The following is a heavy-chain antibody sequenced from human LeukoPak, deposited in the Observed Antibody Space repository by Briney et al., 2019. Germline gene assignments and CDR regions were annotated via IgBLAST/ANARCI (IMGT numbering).Heavy chain of an antibody. Sequence: ASVKVSCKASGYTFNNYGITWVRQAPGQGLEWMGWISAYNGDTNYAQKLQGRVTMTTDTSTSTAYMELRSLRSDDTAVYYCARRGYPYYQDAFDIWGQGTMVTVSS. CDR2: ISAYNGDT. CDR3: ARRGYPYYQDAFDI. V-gene: IGHV1-18*01. CDR1: GYTFNNYG. D-gene: IGHD5-12*01. J-gene: IGHJ3*02.